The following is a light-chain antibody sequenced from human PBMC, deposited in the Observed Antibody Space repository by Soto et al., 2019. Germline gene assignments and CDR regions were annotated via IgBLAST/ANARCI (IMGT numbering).Light chain of an antibody. CDR3: QHYDALPRA. CDR2: GAS. V-gene: IGKV3-20*01. CDR1: QSLTGTY. Sequence: EVVLTQSPGTLSLSPGDRAALSCKASQSLTGTYLAWYQQKPGQPPRLLMYGASTRLTGIPDRFSGSGSGTAFTLTISRLEPEDFAVYYCQHYDALPRAFGQGTKVEI. J-gene: IGKJ1*01.